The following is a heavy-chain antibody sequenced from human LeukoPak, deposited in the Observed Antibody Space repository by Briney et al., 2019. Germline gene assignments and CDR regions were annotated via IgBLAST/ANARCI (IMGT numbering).Heavy chain of an antibody. CDR2: VKSETDGGTI. Sequence: PGGSPRLSCATSGFTFSDAWMSWVRQAPGKGLEWVARVKSETDGGTIDYAAPVTGRFTISRDDSKKMVFLQMNSLKSEDTGVYYCNTDFDYWGQGTLVTVSS. V-gene: IGHV3-15*01. CDR1: GFTFSDAW. CDR3: NTDFDY. J-gene: IGHJ4*02.